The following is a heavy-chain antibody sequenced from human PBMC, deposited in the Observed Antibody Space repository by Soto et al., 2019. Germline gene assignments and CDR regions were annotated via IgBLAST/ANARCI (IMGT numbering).Heavy chain of an antibody. CDR3: AKVDYDFWSGYPDYGYYYGMDV. D-gene: IGHD3-3*01. CDR1: GFTFSSYG. J-gene: IGHJ6*02. Sequence: GGSLRLSCAASGFTFSSYGMHWVRQAPGKGLEWVAVISYDGSNKYYADSVKGRFTISRDNSKNTLYLQMNSLRAEDTAVYYCAKVDYDFWSGYPDYGYYYGMDVWGQGTTVTVSS. CDR2: ISYDGSNK. V-gene: IGHV3-30*18.